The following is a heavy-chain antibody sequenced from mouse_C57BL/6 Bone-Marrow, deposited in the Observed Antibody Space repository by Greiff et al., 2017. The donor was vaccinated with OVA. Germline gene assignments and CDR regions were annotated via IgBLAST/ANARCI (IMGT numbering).Heavy chain of an antibody. CDR1: GYTFTDYN. CDR3: ARKRRDGNSLYYFDY. V-gene: IGHV1-22*01. Sequence: EVQLQQSGPELVKPGASVKMSCKASGYTFTDYNMHWVKQSHGKSLEWIGYINPNNGGTSYNQKFKGKATLTVNKSSSTAYMELRSLTSEDSAVYYCARKRRDGNSLYYFDYWGQGTTLTVSS. CDR2: INPNNGGT. D-gene: IGHD2-1*01. J-gene: IGHJ2*01.